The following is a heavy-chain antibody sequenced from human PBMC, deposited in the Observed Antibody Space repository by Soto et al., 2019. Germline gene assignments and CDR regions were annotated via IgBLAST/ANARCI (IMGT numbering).Heavy chain of an antibody. CDR3: ARVPVEMATNGYNYSYGVDV. J-gene: IGHJ6*02. CDR1: GDSVTSGSHY. CDR2: IFYSENT. Sequence: SETLSLTCTVSGDSVTSGSHYWSWIRQPPGKGLEYIGYIFYSENTSYHPSLKSLVTISVDTSKNQFSMKLSSVTAAETVLYYCARVPVEMATNGYNYSYGVDVWGQGTTVTVSS. V-gene: IGHV4-61*01. D-gene: IGHD5-12*01.